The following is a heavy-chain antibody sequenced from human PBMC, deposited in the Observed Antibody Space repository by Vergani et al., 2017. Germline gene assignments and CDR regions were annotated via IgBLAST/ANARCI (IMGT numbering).Heavy chain of an antibody. J-gene: IGHJ4*02. CDR3: AREVTMVQGAERDFDY. V-gene: IGHV1-24*01. CDR2: FDPEDGET. CDR1: GYTLTELS. Sequence: QVQLVQSGAEVKKPGASVKVSCKVSGYTLTELSMHSVRPAPGKGLEWKGGFDPEDGETIYAQKFQGRVTMTEETFTDTAYMELSSLRSEDTAGSYCAREVTMVQGAERDFDYWGQGTLVTVSS. D-gene: IGHD3-10*01.